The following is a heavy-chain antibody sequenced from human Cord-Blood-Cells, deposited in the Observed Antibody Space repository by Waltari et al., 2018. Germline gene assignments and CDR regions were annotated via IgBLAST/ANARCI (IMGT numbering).Heavy chain of an antibody. CDR2: TYDRSKWYN. D-gene: IGHD3-16*01. V-gene: IGHV6-1*01. CDR1: GPSFPRNSSA. J-gene: IGHJ3*02. Sequence: QVQLHQSGPGLVKPSQTLPRTCPIPGPSFPRNSSAWNWSRQSPSRGLEWLGRTYDRSKWYNDYAVSVKSRITINPDTSKNQFSLQLNSVTPEDTAVYYCARGGGNDAFDIWGQGTMVTVSS. CDR3: ARGGGNDAFDI.